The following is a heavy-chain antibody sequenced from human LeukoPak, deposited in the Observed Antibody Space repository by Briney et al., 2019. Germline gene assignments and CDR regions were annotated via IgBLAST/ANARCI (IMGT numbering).Heavy chain of an antibody. V-gene: IGHV3-23*01. J-gene: IGHJ4*02. CDR2: MSASGDST. CDR3: AKSGEYSSAWYALYYFDY. Sequence: GGSLRLSCAASGFTVSSNYMSWVRQSPGKGLEWVSDMSASGDSTNYADSVKGRFTISRDNSKNTLYLQMNSLRAEDTAIYYCAKSGEYSSAWYALYYFDYWGQGTLVTVSS. D-gene: IGHD6-19*01. CDR1: GFTVSSNY.